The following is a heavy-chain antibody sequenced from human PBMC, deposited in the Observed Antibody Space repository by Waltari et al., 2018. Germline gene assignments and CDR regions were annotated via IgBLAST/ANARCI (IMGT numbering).Heavy chain of an antibody. V-gene: IGHV3-23*01. CDR1: GFTLRRYA. Sequence: VQLLESGGGLVQSGGSLRLSCAASGFTLRRYAMNWVRQAPGKGVEWVSVISGSGGSTDYADSVKGRFTISRDNSKNTLYLQMNNLRVEDTAVYYCASSLYGDYTQIWGRVFDYWGQGTLVTVSS. J-gene: IGHJ4*02. CDR3: ASSLYGDYTQIWGRVFDY. D-gene: IGHD4-17*01. CDR2: ISGSGGST.